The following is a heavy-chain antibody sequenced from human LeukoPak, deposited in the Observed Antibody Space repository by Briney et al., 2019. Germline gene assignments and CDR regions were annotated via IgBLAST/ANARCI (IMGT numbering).Heavy chain of an antibody. CDR2: ISSSGSTI. CDR3: ARARSSYGYGDAFDI. Sequence: PGGSLRLSCAASGFTFSDYYMSWIRQAPGKGLEWVSYISSSGSTIYYADSVKGRFTISRDNSKNTLYLQMNSLRAEDTAVYYCARARSSYGYGDAFDIWGQGTMVTVSS. CDR1: GFTFSDYY. D-gene: IGHD5-18*01. J-gene: IGHJ3*02. V-gene: IGHV3-11*04.